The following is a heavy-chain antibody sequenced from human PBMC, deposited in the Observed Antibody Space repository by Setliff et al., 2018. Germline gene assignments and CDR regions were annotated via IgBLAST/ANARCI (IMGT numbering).Heavy chain of an antibody. D-gene: IGHD1-26*01. CDR2: IFPSDSDT. V-gene: IGHV5-51*01. J-gene: IGHJ3*02. CDR1: GYDFSKYW. CDR3: ARGDTIGFGAFDI. Sequence: GESLKISCQASGYDFSKYWIGWVRQMPGEGLDWMRIIFPSDSDTRYGPSFQGQVTISAAKSITTVYLQINSLKASDTAIYFCARGDTIGFGAFDIWGQGTMVTVSS.